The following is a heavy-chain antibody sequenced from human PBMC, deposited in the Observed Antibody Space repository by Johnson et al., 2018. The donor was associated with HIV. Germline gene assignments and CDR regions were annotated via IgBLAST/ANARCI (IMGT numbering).Heavy chain of an antibody. V-gene: IGHV3-74*01. CDR2: INSDARST. CDR3: ARVGGSSWSDALDI. D-gene: IGHD6-13*01. Sequence: VQLVESGGGLVQPGGSLRLSCAASGFTFSSYWVHWVRQAPGKGLVWVSRINSDARSTSYADSVKGRLPISRDNANNTLHLQMNSLRAEDTAVYYCARVGGSSWSDALDIWGQGTMVTVSS. J-gene: IGHJ3*02. CDR1: GFTFSSYW.